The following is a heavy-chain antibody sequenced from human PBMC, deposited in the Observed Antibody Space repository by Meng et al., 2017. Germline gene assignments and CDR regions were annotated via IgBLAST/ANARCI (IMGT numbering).Heavy chain of an antibody. V-gene: IGHV3-30*01. Sequence: LVGVWGGVVWPVSSLRLCCAAYGFTFSRYALHWVRQAPGKGLEWVAVISYDGSNKYYADSVKGRFTISRDNSKNTLYLQMNSLRAEDTAVYYCARAEYYYDSSDYWGQGTLVTVSS. D-gene: IGHD3-22*01. CDR3: ARAEYYYDSSDY. CDR2: ISYDGSNK. J-gene: IGHJ4*02. CDR1: GFTFSRYA.